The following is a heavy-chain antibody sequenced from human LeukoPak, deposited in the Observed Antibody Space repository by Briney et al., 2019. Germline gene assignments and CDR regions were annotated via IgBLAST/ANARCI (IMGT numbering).Heavy chain of an antibody. Sequence: SETLSLTCTVSGGSISSYYWSWIRQPPGKGLEWIGYIYYSRSTNYNPSLKSRVTISVDTSKNQFSLEVSSVIAADTAVYYCARVGPYYDILTGYSYYFDYWGQGTLVTVSS. D-gene: IGHD3-9*01. J-gene: IGHJ4*02. CDR3: ARVGPYYDILTGYSYYFDY. CDR2: IYYSRST. V-gene: IGHV4-59*01. CDR1: GGSISSYY.